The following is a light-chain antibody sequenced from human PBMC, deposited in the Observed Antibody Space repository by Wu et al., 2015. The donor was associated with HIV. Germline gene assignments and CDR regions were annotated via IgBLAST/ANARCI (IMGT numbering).Light chain of an antibody. J-gene: IGKJ4*01. Sequence: EIVLTRSPGTLSLSPGERATLSCRASQSVSSSYLAWYQQKPGQAPRLLIYGASSRATGIPDRFSGSGSGTDFTLTISRLEPEDFAVYYCQQYGSSPLLTFGGGTKVEIK. V-gene: IGKV3-20*01. CDR1: QSVSSSY. CDR3: QQYGSSPLLT. CDR2: GAS.